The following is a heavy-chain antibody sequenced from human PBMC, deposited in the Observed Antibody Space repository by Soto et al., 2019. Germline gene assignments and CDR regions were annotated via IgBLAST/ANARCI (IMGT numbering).Heavy chain of an antibody. CDR3: ARDRGIVGATDFDY. V-gene: IGHV1-3*01. J-gene: IGHJ4*02. D-gene: IGHD1-26*01. CDR2: INVGNGDT. CDR1: GYTFTNYA. Sequence: GASVKVSWKASGYTFTNYAIHWVRQAPGQRLEWMGWINVGNGDTKYSRKFQGRVTITRDTSATTADMELSSLRSQDTAVYYCARDRGIVGATDFDYWGRGTLVTVSS.